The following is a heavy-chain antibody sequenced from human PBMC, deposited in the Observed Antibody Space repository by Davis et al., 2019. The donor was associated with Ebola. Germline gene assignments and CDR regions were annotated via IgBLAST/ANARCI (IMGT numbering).Heavy chain of an antibody. Sequence: PGGFLRLSCAASGFTFSTYWMSWVRQAPGKGLEWVANIKTDGSEEHYVDSVKGRFTMSRDNAKNSLYLQLDSLRDEDTAVYYCARWGLRGNYDSWSGSDYYFDYWGQGTLVIVSS. J-gene: IGHJ4*02. CDR3: ARWGLRGNYDSWSGSDYYFDY. CDR1: GFTFSTYW. D-gene: IGHD3-3*01. CDR2: IKTDGSEE. V-gene: IGHV3-7*01.